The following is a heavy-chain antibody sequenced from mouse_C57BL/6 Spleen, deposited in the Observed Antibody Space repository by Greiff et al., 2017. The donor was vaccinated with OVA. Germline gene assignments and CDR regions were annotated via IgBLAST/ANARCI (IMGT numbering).Heavy chain of an antibody. CDR3: TTTYGSSYYYAMDY. J-gene: IGHJ4*01. CDR2: IDPENGDT. CDR1: GFNIKDYY. D-gene: IGHD1-3*01. V-gene: IGHV14-4*01. Sequence: EVQLQQSGAELVRPGASVKLSCTASGFNIKDYYMHWVKQRPEQGLEWIGWIDPENGDTEYASKFQGKATITADTSSNTAYLQLSSLTSEDTAGYDGTTTYGSSYYYAMDYWGQGTSVTVSS.